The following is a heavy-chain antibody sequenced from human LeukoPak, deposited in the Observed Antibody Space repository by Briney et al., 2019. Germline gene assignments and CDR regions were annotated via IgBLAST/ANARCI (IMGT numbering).Heavy chain of an antibody. CDR1: GGSISNTNW. V-gene: IGHV4-4*02. CDR3: AGDYYDSSGPDY. Sequence: SETLSLTCGVSGGSISNTNWWTWVRQPPGKGLEWIGEVNLQGSTNYNPSLKSRVAISVDKSKNQFSLKLSSVTAADTAVYYCAGDYYDSSGPDYWGQGTLVTVSS. D-gene: IGHD3-22*01. CDR2: VNLQGST. J-gene: IGHJ4*02.